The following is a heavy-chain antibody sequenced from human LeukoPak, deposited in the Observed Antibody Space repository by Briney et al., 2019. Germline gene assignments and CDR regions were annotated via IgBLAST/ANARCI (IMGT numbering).Heavy chain of an antibody. Sequence: GASVKVSCKASGYIFTSYGISWLRQAPGRGLEWMGWISAYNGNTNYAQKLQGRVTLTTDTSTSTAYMELRSLRSDDTAMYYCARDDPYDSGGFYGHWGQGTLVTVSS. CDR1: GYIFTSYG. CDR3: ARDDPYDSGGFYGH. D-gene: IGHD3-22*01. V-gene: IGHV1-18*01. J-gene: IGHJ4*02. CDR2: ISAYNGNT.